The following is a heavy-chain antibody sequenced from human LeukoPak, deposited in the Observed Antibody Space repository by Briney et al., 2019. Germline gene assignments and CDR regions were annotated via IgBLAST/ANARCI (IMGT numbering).Heavy chain of an antibody. J-gene: IGHJ4*02. V-gene: IGHV3-23*01. CDR1: GFTFSSYA. Sequence: GGSLSLSCAASGFTFSSYAMSWVRQAPGKGLEWVSAISGSGGSTYYADSVKGRFTISRDNTKNTLYVQMNSLRVEDTAVYYCARGNYGHDYWGQGTLVTVSS. D-gene: IGHD3-10*01. CDR3: ARGNYGHDY. CDR2: ISGSGGST.